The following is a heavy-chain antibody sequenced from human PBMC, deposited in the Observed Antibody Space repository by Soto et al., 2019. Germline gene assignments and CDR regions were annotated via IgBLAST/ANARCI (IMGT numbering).Heavy chain of an antibody. Sequence: ASVKVSCKASGYTFTGYYMHWVRQAPGQGLEWMGWINPNSGGTNYAQKFQGWVTMTRDTSISTAYMELSRLRSDDTAVYYCARGVGRYYDSSCYSKLDLFAIWGQGTMVTVSS. V-gene: IGHV1-2*04. CDR1: GYTFTGYY. D-gene: IGHD3-22*01. CDR3: ARGVGRYYDSSCYSKLDLFAI. J-gene: IGHJ3*02. CDR2: INPNSGGT.